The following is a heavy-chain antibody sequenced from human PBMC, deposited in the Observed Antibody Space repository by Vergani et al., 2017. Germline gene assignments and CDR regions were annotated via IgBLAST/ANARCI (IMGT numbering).Heavy chain of an antibody. CDR1: GFTFSSYG. D-gene: IGHD1-26*01. V-gene: IGHV3-30*02. Sequence: QVQLVESGGGVVQPGGSLRLSCAASGFTFSSYGMHWVRQAPGKGLEWVAFIRYDGSNKYYADSVKGRFTISRDNSKNTLYPQMNSLRDEDTAVYYCAKDRPDAARWGSGSYQGGFDYWGQGTLVTVSS. J-gene: IGHJ4*02. CDR2: IRYDGSNK. CDR3: AKDRPDAARWGSGSYQGGFDY.